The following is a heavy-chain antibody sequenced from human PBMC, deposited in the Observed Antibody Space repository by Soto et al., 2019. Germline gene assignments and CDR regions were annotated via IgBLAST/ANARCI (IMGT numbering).Heavy chain of an antibody. J-gene: IGHJ4*02. CDR2: IYYSGST. V-gene: IGHV4-61*01. Sequence: QVQLQESGPGLVKPSETLSLTCTVSGGSVSSGSYYWSWIRQPPGKGLEWIGYIYYSGSTNYNPSLKSRVTISVDTSKNQFSLKLSSVTAADTAVYYCARAVRGYDILTGYYSPNYYFDYWGQGTLVTVSS. CDR3: ARAVRGYDILTGYYSPNYYFDY. CDR1: GGSVSSGSYY. D-gene: IGHD3-9*01.